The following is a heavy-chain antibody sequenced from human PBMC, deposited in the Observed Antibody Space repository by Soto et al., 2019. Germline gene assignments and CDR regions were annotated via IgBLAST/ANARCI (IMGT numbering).Heavy chain of an antibody. CDR3: ARKQNDGVVISCYDAMDD. CDR1: GGTFSSYA. Sequence: QVQLVQSGAEVKKPGSSVKVSCKASGGTFSSYAISWVRQAPGQGLEWMGGIIPMFGTADYAKKSQGRVTITEDESMSTGSMELSRLRSEDTAVYYCARKQNDGVVISCYDAMDDWGQVTTVTVSS. V-gene: IGHV1-69*12. J-gene: IGHJ6*02. D-gene: IGHD5-12*01. CDR2: IIPMFGTA.